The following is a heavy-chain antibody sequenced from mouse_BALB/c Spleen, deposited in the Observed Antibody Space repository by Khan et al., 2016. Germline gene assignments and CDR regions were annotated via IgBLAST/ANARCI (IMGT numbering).Heavy chain of an antibody. Sequence: EVQLQESGPGLVKPSQSLSLTCTVTGYSITSDYAWNGIRQFPGNKLEWMGYIGYSGSTSYNPSLKSRISITRDTSYNQSFMQLNSVNTEDTATDCCALLLLAYWGQGTLVTVSA. D-gene: IGHD1-1*01. CDR3: ALLLLAY. CDR1: GYSITSDYA. J-gene: IGHJ3*01. V-gene: IGHV3-2*02. CDR2: IGYSGST.